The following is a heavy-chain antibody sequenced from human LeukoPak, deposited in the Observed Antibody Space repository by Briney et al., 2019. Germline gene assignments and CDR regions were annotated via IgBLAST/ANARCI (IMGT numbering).Heavy chain of an antibody. D-gene: IGHD2-2*01. CDR2: IRFDGSDE. J-gene: IGHJ3*02. CDR1: GFAFINYA. CDR3: AKDDYCSSTSCSPSAFDI. Sequence: GGSLRLSCAASGFAFINYAMTWVRQGPGKGLEWVAFIRFDGSDEYYADSVKGRFSISRDNSKNTLYLQMNNLRADDTAVFYCAKDDYCSSTSCSPSAFDIWGQGTLVIVSS. V-gene: IGHV3-30*02.